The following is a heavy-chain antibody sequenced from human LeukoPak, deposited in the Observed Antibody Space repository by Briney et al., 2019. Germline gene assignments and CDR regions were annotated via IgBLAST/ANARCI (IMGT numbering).Heavy chain of an antibody. CDR3: ARETVTGDLSSDY. J-gene: IGHJ4*02. CDR2: IYYSGST. Sequence: SETLSLTCTVSGGSISSVDYYWSWIRQPPGKGLEWIGYIYYSGSTYYNPSLKSRVTISVDTSKNQFSLKLSSVTAADTAVCYCARETVTGDLSSDYWGQGTLVTVSS. CDR1: GGSISSVDYY. V-gene: IGHV4-30-4*01. D-gene: IGHD7-27*01.